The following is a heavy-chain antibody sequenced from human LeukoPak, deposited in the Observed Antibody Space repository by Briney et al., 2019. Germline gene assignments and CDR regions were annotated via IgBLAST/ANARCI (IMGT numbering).Heavy chain of an antibody. CDR1: GFTFSSYW. CDR2: INSDGSST. V-gene: IGHV3-74*01. Sequence: GGSLRLSCAASGFTFSSYWMHWVRQAPGKGLVWVSRINSDGSSTSYADSVKGRFTISRDNAKNTLYLQMNSLRAEDTALYYCARDGSDDAFDIWGQGTMVTVSS. D-gene: IGHD2-15*01. J-gene: IGHJ3*02. CDR3: ARDGSDDAFDI.